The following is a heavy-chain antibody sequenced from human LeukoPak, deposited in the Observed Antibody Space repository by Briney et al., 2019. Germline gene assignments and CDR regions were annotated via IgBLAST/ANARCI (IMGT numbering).Heavy chain of an antibody. CDR3: ARVGDCNITNCLTRYYYHYMAV. Sequence: ASVKVSCKTSGGSFSTFAISWVRQAPGQGLEWMGGIVPVFGSPDYAQKFQGGVTITTDDSTTTAYMELRGLRSEDTAVYFCARVGDCNITNCLTRYYYHYMAVWGRGTTVTVSS. D-gene: IGHD2-2*01. CDR1: GGSFSTFA. CDR2: IVPVFGSP. J-gene: IGHJ6*03. V-gene: IGHV1-69*05.